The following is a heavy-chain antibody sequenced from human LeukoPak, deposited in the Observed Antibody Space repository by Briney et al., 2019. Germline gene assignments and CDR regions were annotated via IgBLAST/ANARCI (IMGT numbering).Heavy chain of an antibody. Sequence: SETLSLTCTVSGGSISSGSYYWSWIRQPAGKGLEWIGRIYTSGSTNYNPSLKSRVTISVDTSKNQFSLKLSSVTAADTAVYYCARHDPIVGTPDAFDIWGQGTMVTVSS. V-gene: IGHV4-61*02. CDR2: IYTSGST. D-gene: IGHD1-26*01. CDR3: ARHDPIVGTPDAFDI. CDR1: GGSISSGSYY. J-gene: IGHJ3*02.